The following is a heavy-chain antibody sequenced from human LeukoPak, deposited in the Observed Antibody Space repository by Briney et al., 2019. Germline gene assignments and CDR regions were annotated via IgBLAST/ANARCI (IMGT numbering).Heavy chain of an antibody. CDR3: AKVRSFDILSGYYKWFDP. V-gene: IGHV3-23*01. CDR2: ICGSGGST. D-gene: IGHD3-9*01. J-gene: IGHJ5*02. Sequence: PGGSLRLSCAASGFTFSSYAMSWVRQAPGKGLEWVSAICGSGGSTYYADSVKGRFTISRDNSKNTLYLQMNSLRAEDTAVYYCAKVRSFDILSGYYKWFDPWGQGTPVTVSS. CDR1: GFTFSSYA.